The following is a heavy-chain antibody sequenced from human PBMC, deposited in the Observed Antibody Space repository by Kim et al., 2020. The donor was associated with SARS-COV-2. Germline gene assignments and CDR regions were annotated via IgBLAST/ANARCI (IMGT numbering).Heavy chain of an antibody. V-gene: IGHV1-2*02. Sequence: ASVKVSCKASGYTFTGYYMHWVRQAPGQGLEWMGWINPNSGGTNYVQKFQGRVTMTRDTSISTAYMELSRLRSDDTAVYYCARRASITMIVVVYNWFDPWGQGTLVTVSS. CDR3: ARRASITMIVVVYNWFDP. D-gene: IGHD3-22*01. CDR2: INPNSGGT. CDR1: GYTFTGYY. J-gene: IGHJ5*02.